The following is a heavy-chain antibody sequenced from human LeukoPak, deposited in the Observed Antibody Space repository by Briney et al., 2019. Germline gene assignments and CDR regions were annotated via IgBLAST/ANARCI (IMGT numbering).Heavy chain of an antibody. D-gene: IGHD2-21*02. CDR3: VREDTPATANY. V-gene: IGHV3-53*01. CDR2: IYSGGST. CDR1: GFTVSSNY. J-gene: IGHJ4*02. Sequence: PGGSLRLSCAASGFTVSSNYMSWVRRAPGKGLEWVSVIYSGGSTYYADSVKGRFTISRDNSKNTLFLQMHSLRPGDTAVYYCVREDTPATANYWGQGTLVTISS.